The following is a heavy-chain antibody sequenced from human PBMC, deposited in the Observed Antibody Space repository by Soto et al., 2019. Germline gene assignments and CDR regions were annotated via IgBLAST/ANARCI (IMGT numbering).Heavy chain of an antibody. CDR1: GFTFSTYG. CDR2: IDRTGSYI. CDR3: ARDRPTSSIRARDYYYAMDV. Sequence: GGSLRLCCSASGFTFSTYGMNWARQAPGKGLEWVASIDRTGSYIYYAESLKGRVTMTTDTSTTTAYMELRSLRSDDTAVYYCARDRPTSSIRARDYYYAMDVWGQGTTVTVSS. D-gene: IGHD6-6*01. J-gene: IGHJ6*02. V-gene: IGHV3-21*04.